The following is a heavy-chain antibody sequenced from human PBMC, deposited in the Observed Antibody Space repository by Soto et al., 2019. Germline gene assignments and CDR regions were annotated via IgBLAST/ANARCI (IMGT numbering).Heavy chain of an antibody. J-gene: IGHJ6*02. CDR2: ISWNSGSI. Sequence: PGGSLRLSCAASGFTLDDYTMHWVRQAPGKGLEWVSGISWNSGSIGYADSVKGRFTISRDNAKNSLYLQMNSLRAEDTALYYCAKDQGTYYYGSRPPYYYYGMDVWGQGTTVTVSS. CDR3: AKDQGTYYYGSRPPYYYYGMDV. V-gene: IGHV3-9*01. CDR1: GFTLDDYT. D-gene: IGHD3-10*01.